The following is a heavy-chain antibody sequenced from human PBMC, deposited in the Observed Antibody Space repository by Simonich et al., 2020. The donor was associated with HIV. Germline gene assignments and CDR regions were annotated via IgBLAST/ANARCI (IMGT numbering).Heavy chain of an antibody. V-gene: IGHV4-34*01. CDR3: ATTSRVSNNWYRGY. D-gene: IGHD1-20*01. J-gene: IGHJ4*02. CDR1: GGSFRGYY. Sequence: QVRLQQWGAGLLKPSETLSLTCAVYGGSFRGYYWSWIRQPPGKGLEWVGELNHSGSTNYNLPLKSRVTITGDTSKNQFSLRLSSVTAADTAVYYCATTSRVSNNWYRGYWGQGTLVTVSS. CDR2: LNHSGST.